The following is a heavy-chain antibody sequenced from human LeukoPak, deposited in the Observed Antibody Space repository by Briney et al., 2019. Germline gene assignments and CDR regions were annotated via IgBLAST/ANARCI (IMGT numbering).Heavy chain of an antibody. CDR2: LYGNIRT. CDR1: GDSISSHY. Sequence: PSETLSLTCTVSGDSISSHYWGWLRQPPGKGLEWIAYLYGNIRTKDNPSLKGRVTLSSDTSKNQHSLRLRSVTAADTDVYYCATIKRGDVYGYFDFWGQGILVTVSS. J-gene: IGHJ4*02. CDR3: ATIKRGDVYGYFDF. V-gene: IGHV4-59*11. D-gene: IGHD5-18*01.